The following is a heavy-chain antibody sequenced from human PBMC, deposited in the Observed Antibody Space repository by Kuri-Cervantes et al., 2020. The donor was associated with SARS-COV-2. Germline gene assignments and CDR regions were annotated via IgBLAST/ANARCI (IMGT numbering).Heavy chain of an antibody. V-gene: IGHV3-9*01. CDR2: ISWNGGSI. CDR1: GFTFDDYA. J-gene: IGHJ6*03. Sequence: GGSLRLSCAASGFTFDDYAMHWVRQAPGKGLEWVSGISWNGGSIGYANSVKGRFTISRDNAKNSQYLQMNGLRAEDTALYYCGKGRAAQPYYYMDVWGKGTTVTVSS. D-gene: IGHD2-2*01. CDR3: GKGRAAQPYYYMDV.